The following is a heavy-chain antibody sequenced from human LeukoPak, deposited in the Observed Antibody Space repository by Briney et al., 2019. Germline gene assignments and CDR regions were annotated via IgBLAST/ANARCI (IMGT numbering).Heavy chain of an antibody. CDR2: ISGSGGST. D-gene: IGHD4-17*01. CDR1: GFTFSSYA. J-gene: IGHJ2*01. CDR3: ARDRVTTTMYWYFDL. Sequence: GGSLRLSCAASGFTFSSYAMSWVRQAPGKGLEWVSAISGSGGSTYYADSVKGRFTISRDNSKNTLYLQMNSLRAEDTAVYYCARDRVTTTMYWYFDLWGRGTLVTVSS. V-gene: IGHV3-23*01.